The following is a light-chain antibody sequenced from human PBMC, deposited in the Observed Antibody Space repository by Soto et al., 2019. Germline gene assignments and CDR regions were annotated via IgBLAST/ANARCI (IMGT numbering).Light chain of an antibody. J-gene: IGKJ2*01. Sequence: DIQMTQSPSTLSASVGDRVTITCRASQSISSWMAWYQQKPGTAPKLLIYKASSLESGVPSRFSGSGSGTEFTITISSLQPDDFATYYCQQYNSLNAFGQGTKLEIK. CDR3: QQYNSLNA. CDR2: KAS. V-gene: IGKV1-5*03. CDR1: QSISSW.